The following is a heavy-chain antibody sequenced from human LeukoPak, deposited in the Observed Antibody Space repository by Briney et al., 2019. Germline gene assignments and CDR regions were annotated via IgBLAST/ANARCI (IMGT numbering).Heavy chain of an antibody. D-gene: IGHD5-18*01. J-gene: IGHJ4*02. CDR2: INHSGNT. CDR3: ARHGVDTAMSLQFDH. Sequence: SETLSLTCTVSGDSISSYYWSWIRQPPAKGLEWIGYINHSGNTNYNPSLKSRVTISVDTSNQFSLKLSSVTAADTAVYYCARHGVDTAMSLQFDHWGQGTLVTVSS. CDR1: GDSISSYY. V-gene: IGHV4-59*08.